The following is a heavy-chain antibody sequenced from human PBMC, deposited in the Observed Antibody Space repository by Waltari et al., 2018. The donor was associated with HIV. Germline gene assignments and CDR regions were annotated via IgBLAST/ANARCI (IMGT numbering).Heavy chain of an antibody. J-gene: IGHJ4*02. CDR1: GFTFNNYA. CDR3: ANTHDYVDYRPFDY. CDR2: MGGSDGTT. Sequence: EVQLLESGGGLVLPGGSLRLSCVASGFTFNNYAMTCVRQAPGXXXEWVSTMGGSDGTTYYADSVKGRFTISRDNFKNTLYLQMNSLRAEDTAIYFCANTHDYVDYRPFDYWGPGALVTVSS. V-gene: IGHV3-23*01. D-gene: IGHD4-17*01.